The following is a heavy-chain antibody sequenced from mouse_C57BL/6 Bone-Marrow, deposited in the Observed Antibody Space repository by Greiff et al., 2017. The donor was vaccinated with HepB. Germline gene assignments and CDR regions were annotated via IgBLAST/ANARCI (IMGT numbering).Heavy chain of an antibody. CDR3: TRSDDGYYRYWFAY. D-gene: IGHD2-3*01. V-gene: IGHV1-15*01. CDR1: GYTFTDYE. CDR2: IDPETGGT. Sequence: VKLVESGAELVRPRASVTLSCKASGYTFTDYEMHWVKQTPVHGLEWIGAIDPETGGTAYNQKFKGKAILTADKSSSTAYMELRSLTSEDSAVYYCTRSDDGYYRYWFAYWGQGTLVTVSA. J-gene: IGHJ3*01.